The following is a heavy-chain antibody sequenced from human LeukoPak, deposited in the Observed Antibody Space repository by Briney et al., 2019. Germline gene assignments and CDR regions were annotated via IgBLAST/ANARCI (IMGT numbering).Heavy chain of an antibody. J-gene: IGHJ4*02. CDR2: INHSGST. D-gene: IGHD1-26*01. CDR3: ARGFSGSYELNY. CDR1: GGSFSGYY. Sequence: SETLSLTCAVYGGSFSGYYWSWIRQPPGKGLEWIGEINHSGSTNYNPSLKSRVTISVDTSKNQFSLKLSSVTAADTAVYYCARGFSGSYELNYWGQGTLVTVSS. V-gene: IGHV4-34*01.